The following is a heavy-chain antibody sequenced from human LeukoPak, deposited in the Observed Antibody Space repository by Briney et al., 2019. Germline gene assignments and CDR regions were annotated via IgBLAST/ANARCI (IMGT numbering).Heavy chain of an antibody. Sequence: PSETLSLTCTVSGGSISTFYWSWIRQPPGKGLEWIGYVYYSGSTNYNPSLKSRVTISVDPSNNQFSLKLSSVTAADTAVYYCARGRGYIYPTGGYGMDVWGQGTTVTVSS. D-gene: IGHD5-18*01. CDR1: GGSISTFY. CDR2: VYYSGST. CDR3: ARGRGYIYPTGGYGMDV. V-gene: IGHV4-59*01. J-gene: IGHJ6*02.